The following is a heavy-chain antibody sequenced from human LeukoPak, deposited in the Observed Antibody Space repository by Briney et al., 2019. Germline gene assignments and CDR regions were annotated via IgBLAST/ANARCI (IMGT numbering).Heavy chain of an antibody. D-gene: IGHD1-26*01. V-gene: IGHV3-21*01. CDR1: GFTFSNYN. CDR3: ARGGSGTYNAFDF. J-gene: IGHJ3*01. CDR2: ISSSGTFI. Sequence: PGGSLRHTCATSGFTFSNYNMNWVRQAPGKGLEWVSSISSSGTFIYYADSVKGRFTISRDSAKNSLYLQMNSLRAEDTAVYYCARGGSGTYNAFDFWGQGRMVTVSS.